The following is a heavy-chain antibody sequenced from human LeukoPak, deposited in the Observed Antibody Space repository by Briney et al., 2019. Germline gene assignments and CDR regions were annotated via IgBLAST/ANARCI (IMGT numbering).Heavy chain of an antibody. V-gene: IGHV4-39*07. CDR1: GGSVSSSSYY. Sequence: SETLSLTCTVSGGSVSSSSYYWGRIRQPPGKGLEWIGSIYYSGSTYYNPSLKSRVTISVDTSKNQFSLKLSSVTAADTAVYYCARAGDCSSTSCYPLVDYWGQGTLVTVSS. CDR2: IYYSGST. D-gene: IGHD2-2*01. CDR3: ARAGDCSSTSCYPLVDY. J-gene: IGHJ4*02.